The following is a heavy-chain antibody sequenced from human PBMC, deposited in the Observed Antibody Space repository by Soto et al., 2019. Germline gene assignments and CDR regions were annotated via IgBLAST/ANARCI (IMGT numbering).Heavy chain of an antibody. D-gene: IGHD2-15*01. CDR2: IVVGSGNT. J-gene: IGHJ5*02. CDR3: AAEVVVAATIGFDP. CDR1: GFTFTSSA. V-gene: IGHV1-58*02. Sequence: ASVKVSCKASGFTFTSSAMQWVRQARGQRLEWIGRIVVGSGNTNYAQKFQERVTITRDMSTSTAYMELSSLRSEDTAVYYCAAEVVVAATIGFDPWGQGTLVTVSS.